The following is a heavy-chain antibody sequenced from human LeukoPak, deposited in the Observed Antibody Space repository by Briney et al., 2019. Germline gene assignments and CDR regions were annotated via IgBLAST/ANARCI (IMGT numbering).Heavy chain of an antibody. D-gene: IGHD3-16*01. J-gene: IGHJ3*02. CDR2: IHSSGST. CDR1: DGYISNYY. CDR3: ARDWGRGFRGGEDAFEM. V-gene: IGHV4-4*07. Sequence: SETLSLTCSVSDGYISNYYLSWIRQPAGKRLEWIGRIHSSGSTSYNPSLKSRVTMSIDTSQSQFSLKMSSVTAADTAVYYCARDWGRGFRGGEDAFEMWGQGTLVTVSS.